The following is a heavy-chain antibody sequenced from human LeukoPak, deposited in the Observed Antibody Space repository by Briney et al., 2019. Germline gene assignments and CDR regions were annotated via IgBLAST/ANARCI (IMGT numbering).Heavy chain of an antibody. Sequence: SETPSLTCAVYGGSFSGYYWTWIRQPPGKGLEWIGEMNHSGYTHYNPSLKSRVTISVDTSKNQFSLKVTSVTAADTAVYYCARRLGRKFGERFYYYHYMDVWGKGTTVTISS. CDR3: ARRLGRKFGERFYYYHYMDV. V-gene: IGHV4-34*01. CDR2: MNHSGYT. CDR1: GGSFSGYY. D-gene: IGHD3-10*01. J-gene: IGHJ6*03.